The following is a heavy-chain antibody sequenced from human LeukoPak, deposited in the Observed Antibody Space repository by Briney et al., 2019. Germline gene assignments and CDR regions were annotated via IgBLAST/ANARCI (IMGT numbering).Heavy chain of an antibody. CDR1: GYTFSSHG. CDR2: MNPNGGNT. CDR3: ARDLDYRDAFDI. D-gene: IGHD4-11*01. Sequence: ASVKVSCKASGYTFSSHGISWVRQAPGQGLEWMGWMNPNGGNTGYAQKFQGRVTITRNTSISTAYMELSSLRSEDTAVYYCARDLDYRDAFDIWGQGTMVTVSS. V-gene: IGHV1-8*01. J-gene: IGHJ3*02.